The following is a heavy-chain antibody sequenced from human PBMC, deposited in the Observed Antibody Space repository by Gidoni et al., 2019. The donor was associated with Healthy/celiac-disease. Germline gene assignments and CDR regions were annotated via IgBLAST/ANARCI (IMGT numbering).Heavy chain of an antibody. D-gene: IGHD4-17*01. CDR1: GGTFSRYA. V-gene: IGHV1-69*01. J-gene: IGHJ4*02. Sequence: QVQLVQSGAAVKQPGSSVKVSCKASGGTFSRYAISWVRQAPGQGLEWMGGIIPIFGTANYAQKFQGRVTITADESTSTAYMELSSLRSEDTAVYYCARLLGGPTVVTSYFDYWGQGTLVTVSS. CDR3: ARLLGGPTVVTSYFDY. CDR2: IIPIFGTA.